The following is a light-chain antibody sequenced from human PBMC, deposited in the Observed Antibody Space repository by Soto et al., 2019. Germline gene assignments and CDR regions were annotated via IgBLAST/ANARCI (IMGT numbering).Light chain of an antibody. V-gene: IGKV3-15*01. CDR2: DVF. CDR3: QQYNNWPS. CDR1: QSVSSN. Sequence: IVMTQSPGTLSVSPGERVTLSCRASQSVSSNLAWYQQRPGQAPRLLIYDVFTRAAGIPARFSGSGSETEFTLTIRSLQSEDFAVYYRQQYNNWPSFGQGTKVAIK. J-gene: IGKJ1*01.